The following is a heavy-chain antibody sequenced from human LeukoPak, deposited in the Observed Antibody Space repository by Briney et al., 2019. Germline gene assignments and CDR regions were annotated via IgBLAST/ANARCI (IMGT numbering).Heavy chain of an antibody. CDR3: ARDSRIAAAGTGAYYFDY. Sequence: SETLSLTCTVSGGSISSGGYYWSWIRQPPGKGLEWIGYIYHSGSTYCNPSLKSRVTISVDRSKNQFSLKLSSVTAADTAVYYCARDSRIAAAGTGAYYFDYWGQGTLVTVSS. CDR1: GGSISSGGYY. CDR2: IYHSGST. D-gene: IGHD6-13*01. V-gene: IGHV4-30-2*01. J-gene: IGHJ4*02.